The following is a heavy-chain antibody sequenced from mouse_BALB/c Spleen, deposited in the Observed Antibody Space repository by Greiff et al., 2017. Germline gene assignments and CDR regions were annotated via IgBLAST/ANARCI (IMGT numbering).Heavy chain of an antibody. CDR2: ISSGGST. V-gene: IGHV5-6-5*01. CDR3: ARGPTTVVEYYFDY. CDR1: GFTFSSYA. Sequence: EVQLVESGGGLVKPGGSLKLSCAASGFTFSSYAMSWVRQTPEKRLEWVASISSGGSTYYPDSVKGRFTISRDNARNILYLQMSSLRSEDTAMYYCARGPTTVVEYYFDYWGQGTTLTVSS. J-gene: IGHJ2*01. D-gene: IGHD1-1*01.